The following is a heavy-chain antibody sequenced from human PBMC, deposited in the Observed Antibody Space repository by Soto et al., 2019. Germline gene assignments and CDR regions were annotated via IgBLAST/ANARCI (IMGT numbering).Heavy chain of an antibody. J-gene: IGHJ4*02. D-gene: IGHD1-1*01. CDR1: GFTFSNYA. Sequence: PGGSLRLSCAASGFTFSNYAMGWVRQAPGKGLEWVSCISGSGDSTYYADSVKGRFTISRDNSKITLYLQMNSLRAEDTAVYYCASPPQNNPFAPMDYWGQGTQVTVSS. CDR3: ASPPQNNPFAPMDY. CDR2: ISGSGDST. V-gene: IGHV3-23*01.